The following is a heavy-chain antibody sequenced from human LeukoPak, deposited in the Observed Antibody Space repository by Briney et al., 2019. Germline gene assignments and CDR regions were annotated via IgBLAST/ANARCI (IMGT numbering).Heavy chain of an antibody. CDR3: ARGRMTAIRY. Sequence: KPSETLSLTCTVSGGSISSSSYSWGWIRQPPGKGLEWIGSIYYSGSTYYHPSLKSRVTISVDTSKNQFSLKLSSVTAADTAVYYCARGRMTAIRYWGQGTLVTVSS. CDR2: IYYSGST. V-gene: IGHV4-39*01. D-gene: IGHD2-21*02. CDR1: GGSISSSSYS. J-gene: IGHJ4*02.